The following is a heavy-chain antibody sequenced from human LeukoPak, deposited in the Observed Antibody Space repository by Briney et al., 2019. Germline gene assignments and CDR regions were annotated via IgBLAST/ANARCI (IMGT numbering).Heavy chain of an antibody. CDR2: INPNSGGT. D-gene: IGHD6-19*01. V-gene: IGHV1-2*02. CDR1: GYTFTGYY. J-gene: IGHJ4*02. CDR3: ARVPLAVAGTLSSDY. Sequence: ASVKVSCKASGYTFTGYYMHWVRQAPGQGLEWMGWINPNSGGTNYAQKFQGRVTMTRDTSISTAYMELSRLRSDDTAVYYCARVPLAVAGTLSSDYWGQGTLVTVSS.